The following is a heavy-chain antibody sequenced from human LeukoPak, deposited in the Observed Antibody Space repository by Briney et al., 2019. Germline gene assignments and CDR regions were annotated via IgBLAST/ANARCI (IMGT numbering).Heavy chain of an antibody. D-gene: IGHD2-8*01. CDR1: GFTFSSPS. CDR2: ISSGSSTI. CDR3: ARQYCTNGVCYWDY. J-gene: IGHJ4*02. V-gene: IGHV3-48*01. Sequence: GGSLRLSCAASGFTFSSPSMNWVRQAPGKGLEWVSYISSGSSTICYADSVKGRFTISRDNAKNSLYLQMNSLRAEDTAVYYCARQYCTNGVCYWDYWGQGTLVTVSS.